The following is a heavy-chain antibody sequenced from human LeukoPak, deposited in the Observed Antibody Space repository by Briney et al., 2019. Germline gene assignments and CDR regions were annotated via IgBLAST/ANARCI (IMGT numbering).Heavy chain of an antibody. CDR3: ASWVGRDY. V-gene: IGHV3-7*01. D-gene: IGHD2-15*01. Sequence: GRSLRLSCAASGFTFSSYSMNWVRQAPGKGLEWVANIKQDGSEEYYVDSVKGRFTISRDNAKNSLYLQMNSLRAEDTAVYYCASWVGRDYWGQGTLVTVSS. J-gene: IGHJ4*02. CDR2: IKQDGSEE. CDR1: GFTFSSYS.